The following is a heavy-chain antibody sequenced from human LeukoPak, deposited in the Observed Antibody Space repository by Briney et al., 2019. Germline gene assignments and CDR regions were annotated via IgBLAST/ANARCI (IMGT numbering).Heavy chain of an antibody. CDR2: ILYDGSNE. CDR3: ARDSGYTNGHGMDV. D-gene: IGHD2-15*01. J-gene: IGHJ6*02. Sequence: GALRLSCAASGFTFSSYAMHWVRQAPGKGLEWVALILYDGSNEYYADSVKGRFAASRDNPKNTLYLQMNSLKAEDTALYYCARDSGYTNGHGMDVWGQGTTVTVSS. CDR1: GFTFSSYA. V-gene: IGHV3-30*09.